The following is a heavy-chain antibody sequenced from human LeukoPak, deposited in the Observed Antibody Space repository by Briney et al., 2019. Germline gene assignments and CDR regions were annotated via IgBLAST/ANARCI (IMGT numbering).Heavy chain of an antibody. D-gene: IGHD1-7*01. CDR1: GGTFSSYA. V-gene: IGHV1-69*06. CDR2: IIPIFGTA. Sequence: SVKVSCKASGGTFSSYAISWVRQAPGQGLEWMGGIIPIFGTANYAQGFQGRVTITADKSTSTAYMELSSLRSEDTAVYYCARVLNYDYYYYYYMDVWGKGTTVTVSS. CDR3: ARVLNYDYYYYYYMDV. J-gene: IGHJ6*03.